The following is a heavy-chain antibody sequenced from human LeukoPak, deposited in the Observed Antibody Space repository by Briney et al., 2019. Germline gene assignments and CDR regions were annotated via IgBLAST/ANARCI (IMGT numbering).Heavy chain of an antibody. CDR3: ARPYCSGGSCYYDY. D-gene: IGHD2-15*01. V-gene: IGHV4-4*07. CDR2: IYTSGST. J-gene: IGHJ4*02. Sequence: SETLSLTCTVSGGSISSYYWSWMRQPAGKGLEWIGRIYTSGSTNYNPSLKSRVTMSVDTSKNQFSLKLSSVTAADTAMYYCARPYCSGGSCYYDYWGQGTLVTVS. CDR1: GGSISSYY.